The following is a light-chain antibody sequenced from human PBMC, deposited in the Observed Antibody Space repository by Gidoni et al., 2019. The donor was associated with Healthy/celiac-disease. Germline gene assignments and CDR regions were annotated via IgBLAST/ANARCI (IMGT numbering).Light chain of an antibody. CDR3: QQYNNWPYT. J-gene: IGKJ2*01. V-gene: IGKV3-15*01. Sequence: EIVMTQSPATLSVSPGERATLPCRASHSVNSNLAWYQQKPGQAPRLLISGASTRATGIPATFSGSGSGTEFTLTISSLQSEDFAVYYCQQYNNWPYTFGQGTKLEIK. CDR1: HSVNSN. CDR2: GAS.